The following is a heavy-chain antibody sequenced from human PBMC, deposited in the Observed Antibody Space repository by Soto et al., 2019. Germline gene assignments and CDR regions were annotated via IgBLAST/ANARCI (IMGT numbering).Heavy chain of an antibody. D-gene: IGHD2-2*01. J-gene: IGHJ4*02. CDR1: GYTFTSYA. V-gene: IGHV1-3*01. Sequence: QVQLVQSGAEVKKPGASLKVSCKASGYTFTSYAMHWVRQAPGQRLEWMGWINAGNGNTKYSQKFQGRVTITRDTSASTAYMELSSLRSEDTAVYYCARVQADIVVVPAALDYWGQGTLVTVSS. CDR3: ARVQADIVVVPAALDY. CDR2: INAGNGNT.